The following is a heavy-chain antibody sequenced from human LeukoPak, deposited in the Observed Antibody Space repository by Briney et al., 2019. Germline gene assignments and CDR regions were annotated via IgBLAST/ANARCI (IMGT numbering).Heavy chain of an antibody. D-gene: IGHD1-26*01. Sequence: ASVKVSCKASGYTFTSYGISWVRQAPGQGLEWMGWISAYNGNTNYAQKLQGRVTMTRDMSTSKDYMELSSLRSEDTAIYYCARDNSVGDNAWWFDPWGQGTLVTVSS. CDR2: ISAYNGNT. CDR3: ARDNSVGDNAWWFDP. CDR1: GYTFTSYG. J-gene: IGHJ5*02. V-gene: IGHV1-18*01.